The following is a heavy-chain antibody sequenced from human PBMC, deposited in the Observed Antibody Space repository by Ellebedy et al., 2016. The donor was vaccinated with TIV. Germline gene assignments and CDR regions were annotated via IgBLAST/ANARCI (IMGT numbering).Heavy chain of an antibody. D-gene: IGHD2-15*01. J-gene: IGHJ4*02. CDR3: SRGWSTPDS. V-gene: IGHV3-21*06. CDR2: IRSTGSDK. Sequence: GESLKISCVASGFTFSSYAMSWVRQSPGKGLEWVSSIRSTGSDKYYAESVKGRFTISRDNAQDTLFLQMNSLRAEDTAVYFCSRGWSTPDSWGQGTLVIVSS. CDR1: GFTFSSYA.